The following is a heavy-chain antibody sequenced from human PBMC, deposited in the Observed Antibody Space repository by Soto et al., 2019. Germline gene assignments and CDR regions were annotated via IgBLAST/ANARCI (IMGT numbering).Heavy chain of an antibody. CDR1: GYTFTGYY. D-gene: IGHD1-26*01. CDR3: ARARHSGSYYYYYYGMDV. CDR2: INPNSGGT. J-gene: IGHJ6*02. V-gene: IGHV1-2*04. Sequence: QVQLVQSGAEVKKPGASVKVSCKASGYTFTGYYMHWVRQAPGQGLEWMGWINPNSGGTNYAQKFQGWVTMTRDTPISTAYMELSRLRSDDTAVYYCARARHSGSYYYYYYGMDVWGQGTTVTVSS.